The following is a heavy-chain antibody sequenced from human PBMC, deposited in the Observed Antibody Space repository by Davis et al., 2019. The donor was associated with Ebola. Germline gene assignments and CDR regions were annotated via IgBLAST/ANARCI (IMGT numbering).Heavy chain of an antibody. V-gene: IGHV1-69*06. D-gene: IGHD1-20*01. CDR2: IIPIFGTA. CDR1: GGTFSSYA. Sequence: SVKVSCKASGGTFSSYAISWVRQAPGQGLEWMGGIIPIFGTANYAQKFQGRVTITADKSTSTAYMELSSLRSEDTAVYYCAGTLRYNWNYVGYWGQGTLVTVSS. CDR3: AGTLRYNWNYVGY. J-gene: IGHJ4*02.